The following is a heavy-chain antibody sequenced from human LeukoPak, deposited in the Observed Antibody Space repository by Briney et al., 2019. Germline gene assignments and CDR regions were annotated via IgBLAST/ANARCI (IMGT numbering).Heavy chain of an antibody. D-gene: IGHD2-15*01. J-gene: IGHJ4*02. CDR2: IYPGDSDT. CDR1: GYSFTRYG. CDR3: ARHVLSGGTCYPDY. Sequence: GESPKIFCKGSGYSFTRYGIGWVRQMPGKGLEWMGIIYPGDSDTRYSPSFQGQVSISDDKSISTAYLQWSSLKASDTAMYYCARHVLSGGTCYPDYWGQGTLVTVSS. V-gene: IGHV5-51*01.